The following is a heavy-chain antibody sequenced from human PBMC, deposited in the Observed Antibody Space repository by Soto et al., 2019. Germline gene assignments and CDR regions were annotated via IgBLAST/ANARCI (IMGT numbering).Heavy chain of an antibody. CDR2: ISTTGSTI. J-gene: IGHJ4*02. Sequence: EVQLVESGGGLVQPGGSLRLSCAASGFTFSSYTMNWVRQAPGKGLQWVSYISTTGSTIYYADFVKGRFTISRDNVKNSLYLQMNSLRDEDTAVYYCARGSSGSDCWGQGTLVTVSS. D-gene: IGHD3-22*01. CDR3: ARGSSGSDC. V-gene: IGHV3-48*02. CDR1: GFTFSSYT.